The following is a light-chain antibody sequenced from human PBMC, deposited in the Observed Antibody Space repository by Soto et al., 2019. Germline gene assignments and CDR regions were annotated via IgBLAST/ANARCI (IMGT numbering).Light chain of an antibody. CDR2: EGS. J-gene: IGLJ1*01. Sequence: QSVLTQPASVSGSPGQSITISCTGTSSDVGSYNLVSWYQQHPGKAPKLMIYEGSKRPSGVSNRFSGSKSGNMASLTISGLQAEDEADYYCCSYAGSSTLYVFGTGTKLTVL. CDR3: CSYAGSSTLYV. CDR1: SSDVGSYNL. V-gene: IGLV2-23*01.